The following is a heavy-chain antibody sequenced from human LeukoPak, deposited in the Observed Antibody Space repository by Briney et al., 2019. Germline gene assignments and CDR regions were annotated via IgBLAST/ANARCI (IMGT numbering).Heavy chain of an antibody. Sequence: ASVTVSCKASGYTFTSYGISWVRQAPGQGLEWMGWISAYNRNTNYAQKLQGRVTMTTDTSTSTAYMELRSLRSDDTAVYYCARVPAYYYDSSGYYAWGQGTLVTVSS. V-gene: IGHV1-18*01. CDR3: ARVPAYYYDSSGYYA. D-gene: IGHD3-22*01. CDR2: ISAYNRNT. CDR1: GYTFTSYG. J-gene: IGHJ5*02.